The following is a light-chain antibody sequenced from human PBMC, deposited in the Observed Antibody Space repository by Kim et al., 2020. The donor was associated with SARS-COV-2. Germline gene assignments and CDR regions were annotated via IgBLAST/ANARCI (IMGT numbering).Light chain of an antibody. J-gene: IGKJ1*01. CDR1: QGISNY. CDR2: SAS. Sequence: DSQMTQSPSSLSASVGDRVTITCRASQGISNYLAWYQQKPGKAPKLLIYSASVLQLGVPSRFSGSGSGTDFTLTISSLQPGDVATYYCQKYYIAPWTFGQGTKVDIK. CDR3: QKYYIAPWT. V-gene: IGKV1-27*01.